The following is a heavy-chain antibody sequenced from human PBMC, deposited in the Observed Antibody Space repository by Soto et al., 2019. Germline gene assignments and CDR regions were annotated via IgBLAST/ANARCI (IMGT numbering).Heavy chain of an antibody. J-gene: IGHJ4*02. CDR2: IIPICGTV. CDR3: ATLWSTAMVKIDY. D-gene: IGHD5-18*01. V-gene: IGHV1-69*06. CDR1: GGTFSSYA. Sequence: QVQLVQSGAEVKKPGSSVKVSCKASGGTFSSYAISWVRQAPGQGLEWMGVIIPICGTVNYAQKFQGRVTITADKSTSTDYMELSSLRSDDTAVYYCATLWSTAMVKIDYWSQGTLVSVSS.